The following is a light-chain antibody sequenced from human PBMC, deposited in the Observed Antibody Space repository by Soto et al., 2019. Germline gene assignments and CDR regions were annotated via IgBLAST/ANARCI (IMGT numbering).Light chain of an antibody. CDR2: DVN. J-gene: IGLJ1*01. CDR1: SSDVGGYNH. CDR3: CSYAGSYTYV. V-gene: IGLV2-11*01. Sequence: QSALTQPRSVSGSPGQSVTVSCTGTSSDVGGYNHVSWYQHHPGKAPKFMIYDVNKRPSGVPDRFSGSKSGNTAPLTISGLQAEDEADYYCCSYAGSYTYVFGTGTKVAVL.